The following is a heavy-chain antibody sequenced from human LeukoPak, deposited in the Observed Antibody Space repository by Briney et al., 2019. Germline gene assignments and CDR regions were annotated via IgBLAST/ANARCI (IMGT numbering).Heavy chain of an antibody. CDR2: INPNSGGT. D-gene: IGHD2-2*01. J-gene: IGHJ4*02. CDR3: ARASLADFDY. Sequence: ASVKVSCKASGYTFTGYYMHWVRQARGQGLEWMGWINPNSGGTNYAQKFQGRVTMTRDTSISTASMELTSLRSDDTAVFYCARASLADFDYWGQGTLVTVSS. CDR1: GYTFTGYY. V-gene: IGHV1-2*02.